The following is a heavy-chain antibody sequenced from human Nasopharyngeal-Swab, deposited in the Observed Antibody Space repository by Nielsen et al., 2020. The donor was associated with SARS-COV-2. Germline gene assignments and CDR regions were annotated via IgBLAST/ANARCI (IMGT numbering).Heavy chain of an antibody. CDR1: GGSISSYY. CDR2: IYYSGSI. D-gene: IGHD5-24*01. CDR3: ARGGLRDDAFDI. Sequence: SETLSLTCTVSGGSISSYYWSWIRQPPGKGLEWIGYIYYSGSINYNPSLKSRVTISVDTSKNQFSLKLSSVTAADTAVYYCARGGLRDDAFDIWGQGTMATVSS. J-gene: IGHJ3*02. V-gene: IGHV4-59*01.